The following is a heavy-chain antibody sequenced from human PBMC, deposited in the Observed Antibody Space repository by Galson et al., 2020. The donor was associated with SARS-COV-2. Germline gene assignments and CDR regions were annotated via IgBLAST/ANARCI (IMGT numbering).Heavy chain of an antibody. Sequence: GESLKISCAASGFAFSTYALSWVRQAPGRGLEWVSAISARGDATYYADSVKGRFTISRDNSKNTLYLQMNSLRAEDTAVYYCAKDYDILTVPIGGQGTLVTVSS. J-gene: IGHJ4*02. D-gene: IGHD3-9*01. CDR2: ISARGDAT. V-gene: IGHV3-23*01. CDR3: AKDYDILTVPI. CDR1: GFAFSTYA.